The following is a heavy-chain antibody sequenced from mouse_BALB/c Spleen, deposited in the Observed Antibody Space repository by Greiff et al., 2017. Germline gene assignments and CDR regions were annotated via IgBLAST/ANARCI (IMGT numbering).Heavy chain of an antibody. CDR2: INPSSGYT. CDR1: GYTFTSYT. J-gene: IGHJ4*01. D-gene: IGHD2-3*01. Sequence: VKLMESGAELARPGASVKMSCKASGYTFTSYTMHWVKQRPGQGLEWIGYINPSSGYTNYNQKFKDKATLTADKSSSTAYMQLSSLTSEDSAVYYCARRRDDGYYGGSMDYWGQGTSVTVSS. CDR3: ARRRDDGYYGGSMDY. V-gene: IGHV1-4*01.